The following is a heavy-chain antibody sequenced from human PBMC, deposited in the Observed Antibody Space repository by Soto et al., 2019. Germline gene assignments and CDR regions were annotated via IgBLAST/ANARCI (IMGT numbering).Heavy chain of an antibody. D-gene: IGHD2-2*01. CDR2: ISYDGSNK. Sequence: QVQLVESGGGVVQPGRSLRLSCAASGFTFSSYGMHWVRQAPGKGLEWVAVISYDGSNKYYADSVKGRFTISRDKSKNTLYLQMNSLRADDTSVYYCAKGPAIVLVPAAMNYYYGMDVWGQGTTVTVSS. V-gene: IGHV3-30*18. CDR1: GFTFSSYG. CDR3: AKGPAIVLVPAAMNYYYGMDV. J-gene: IGHJ6*02.